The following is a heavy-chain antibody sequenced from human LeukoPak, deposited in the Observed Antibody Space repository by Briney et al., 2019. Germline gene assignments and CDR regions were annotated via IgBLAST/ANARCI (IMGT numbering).Heavy chain of an antibody. CDR3: ASLAYGSGSPFDP. D-gene: IGHD3-10*01. CDR1: GGSISSYY. CDR2: IYYSGST. Sequence: PSETLSLTCTVSGGSISSYYWSWIRQPPGKGLEWIGYIYYSGSTNYNPSLKSRVTISVDTSKNQFSLKLSSVTAADTAVYYCASLAYGSGSPFDPWGQGTLVTVS. J-gene: IGHJ5*02. V-gene: IGHV4-59*08.